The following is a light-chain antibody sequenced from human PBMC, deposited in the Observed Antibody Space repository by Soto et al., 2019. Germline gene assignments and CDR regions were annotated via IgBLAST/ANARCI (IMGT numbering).Light chain of an antibody. V-gene: IGLV2-14*03. Sequence: QSVLTQPVSVSGSPGQSITISCTGTSSDIGGYNYVSWYQQHPGKAPQLMIYDVSNRPSGLSNRFSGSKSGNTASLTISGLQAEDAADYYCSSYTTISTVVFGGGTKLTVL. J-gene: IGLJ2*01. CDR3: SSYTTISTVV. CDR2: DVS. CDR1: SSDIGGYNY.